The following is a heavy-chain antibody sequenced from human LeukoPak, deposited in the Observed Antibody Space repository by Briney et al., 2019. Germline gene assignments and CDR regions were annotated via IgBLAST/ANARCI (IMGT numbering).Heavy chain of an antibody. D-gene: IGHD3-10*01. J-gene: IGHJ5*02. CDR3: ARESEWFGEFQENWFGP. Sequence: ASVKVSCKASGYTFTSYAMHWVRQAPGQRLEWMGWINAGNGNTKYSQKFQGRVAITRDTSASTAHMELSSLRSEDTAVYYCARESEWFGEFQENWFGPWGQGTLVTVSS. V-gene: IGHV1-3*01. CDR2: INAGNGNT. CDR1: GYTFTSYA.